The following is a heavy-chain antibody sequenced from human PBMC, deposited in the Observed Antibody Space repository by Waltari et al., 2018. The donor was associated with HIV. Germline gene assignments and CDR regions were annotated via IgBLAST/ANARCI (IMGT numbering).Heavy chain of an antibody. V-gene: IGHV1-69*08. D-gene: IGHD3-16*01. Sequence: QVQLVQSGAEVKKPGSSVKVSCTASGGAFSSYTINWVRKAPGQGLEWLGRIIPMSNTPNNAQKFQGRVTITADKSSSTAYMELTSLRSDDTAVYYCASVRETMGVDFDSWGLGTLVTVSS. J-gene: IGHJ4*02. CDR3: ASVRETMGVDFDS. CDR1: GGAFSSYT. CDR2: IIPMSNTP.